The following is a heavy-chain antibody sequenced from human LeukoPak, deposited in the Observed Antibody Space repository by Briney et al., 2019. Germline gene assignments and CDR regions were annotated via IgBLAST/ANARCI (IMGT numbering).Heavy chain of an antibody. Sequence: SETLSLTCAVYGGSFSGYYWSWIRQPPGKGLEWIGEINHSGSTNCNPSLKSRVTISVDTSKNQFSLKLSSVTAADTAVYYCATGPATVYGSGSDYYGMDVWGQGTTVTVSS. CDR1: GGSFSGYY. CDR3: ATGPATVYGSGSDYYGMDV. V-gene: IGHV4-34*01. CDR2: INHSGST. J-gene: IGHJ6*02. D-gene: IGHD3-10*01.